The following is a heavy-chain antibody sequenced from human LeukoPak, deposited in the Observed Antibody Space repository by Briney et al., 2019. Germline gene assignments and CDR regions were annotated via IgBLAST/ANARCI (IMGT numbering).Heavy chain of an antibody. CDR2: MNPNSGNT. J-gene: IGHJ4*02. Sequence: ASVKVSCKASGYTFTSYDINWVRQATGQGLEWMGWMNPNSGNTGYAQKFQGRVTMTRNTSISTAYMELSSLRSGDTAVYYCARILTRKVVTVFGYWGQGTLVTVSS. CDR1: GYTFTSYD. D-gene: IGHD2-21*02. V-gene: IGHV1-8*01. CDR3: ARILTRKVVTVFGY.